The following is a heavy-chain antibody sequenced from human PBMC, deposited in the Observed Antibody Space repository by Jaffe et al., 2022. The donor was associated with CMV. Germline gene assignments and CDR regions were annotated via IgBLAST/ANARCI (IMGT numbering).Heavy chain of an antibody. J-gene: IGHJ4*02. Sequence: EVQLLESGGGLVQPGGSLRLSCAASGFTFSSYAMSWVRQAPGKGLEWVSAISGSGGSTYYADSVKGRFTISRDNSKNTLYLQMNSLRAEDTAVYYCAKILNIVVAQSASVDYWGQGTLVTVSS. D-gene: IGHD2-15*01. CDR1: GFTFSSYA. CDR2: ISGSGGST. CDR3: AKILNIVVAQSASVDY. V-gene: IGHV3-23*01.